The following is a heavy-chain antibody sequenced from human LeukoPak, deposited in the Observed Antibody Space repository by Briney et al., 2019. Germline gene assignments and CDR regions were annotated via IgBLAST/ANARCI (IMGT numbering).Heavy chain of an antibody. D-gene: IGHD1-26*01. CDR1: GFAFSDSA. CDR3: TRDSGTYNWFDP. V-gene: IGHV3-73*01. CDR2: MDKETNLYAT. J-gene: IGHJ5*02. Sequence: PGGSLRLSCVASGFAFSDSAIHWVRQSSGKGLEWIGHMDKETNLYATALAASVKGRFTVSRDDSKNTAYLHMNSLKTEDTALYYCTRDSGTYNWFDPWGQGTLVTVSS.